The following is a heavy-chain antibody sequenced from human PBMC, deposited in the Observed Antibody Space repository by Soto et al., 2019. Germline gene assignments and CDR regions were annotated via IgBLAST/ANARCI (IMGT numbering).Heavy chain of an antibody. V-gene: IGHV3-23*01. CDR1: GFTFSSYA. CDR3: ARRVTTSSFDS. CDR2: ISNSGGST. Sequence: GGSLRLSCAVSGFTFSSYAMSWVRQAPGKGLEWVSAISNSGGSTFYADSVKGRFTISRDNSKNTLYLQMNSLRAEDTAVYYCARRVTTSSFDSWGQGTLVTVSS. J-gene: IGHJ4*02. D-gene: IGHD4-17*01.